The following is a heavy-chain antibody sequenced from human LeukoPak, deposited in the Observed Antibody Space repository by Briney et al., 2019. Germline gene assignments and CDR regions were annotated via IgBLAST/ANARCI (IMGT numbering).Heavy chain of an antibody. Sequence: GGSLRLSCAASGFTFDDCAMHWVRQAPGKGLEWVSLISGDGGSTYYADSVKGRFTISRDNSKNSLYLQMNSLRTEDTALYYCAQGDGYNPYFDYWGQGTLVTVSS. V-gene: IGHV3-43*02. CDR3: AQGDGYNPYFDY. J-gene: IGHJ4*02. CDR1: GFTFDDCA. D-gene: IGHD5-24*01. CDR2: ISGDGGST.